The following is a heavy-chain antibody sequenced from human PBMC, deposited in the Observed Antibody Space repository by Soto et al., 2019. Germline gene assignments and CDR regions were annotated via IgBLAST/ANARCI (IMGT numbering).Heavy chain of an antibody. D-gene: IGHD3-22*01. J-gene: IGHJ3*02. CDR3: AREDYYDSSGYSGNDAFDI. CDR1: GYTFTSYG. V-gene: IGHV1-18*01. Sequence: RASVKVSCKASGYTFTSYGISWVRQAPGQGLEWMGWISAYNGNTNYAQKLQGRVTMTTDTSTSTAYMELRSLRSDDTAVYYCAREDYYDSSGYSGNDAFDIWGQGTMVTVSS. CDR2: ISAYNGNT.